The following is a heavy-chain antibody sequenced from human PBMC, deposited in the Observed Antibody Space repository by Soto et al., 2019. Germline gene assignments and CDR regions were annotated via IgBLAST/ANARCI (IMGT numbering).Heavy chain of an antibody. Sequence: PSETLALTCAVYGGSFSGYYWSWIRQPPGKGLEWIGEINHSGSTNYNPSLKSRVTISVDTSKNQFSLKLSSVTAADTAVYYCAIGRRYSYGSYYGMGVWGQGTTVTXSS. J-gene: IGHJ6*02. D-gene: IGHD5-18*01. V-gene: IGHV4-34*01. CDR3: AIGRRYSYGSYYGMGV. CDR2: INHSGST. CDR1: GGSFSGYY.